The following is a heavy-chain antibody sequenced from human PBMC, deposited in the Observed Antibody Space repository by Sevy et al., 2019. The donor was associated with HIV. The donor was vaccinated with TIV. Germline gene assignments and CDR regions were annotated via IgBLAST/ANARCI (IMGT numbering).Heavy chain of an antibody. CDR3: AKDPIAASGPATFDV. Sequence: GSLRLSCAASGFTFRNFAMSWDRQAPGKGLEWVSTISGTGANTYYADSVKGRFTISRDNSKNTLDLQLNSLRAEDTAIYFCAKDPIAASGPATFDVWGQRTMVTVSS. J-gene: IGHJ3*01. CDR2: ISGTGANT. V-gene: IGHV3-23*01. D-gene: IGHD6-25*01. CDR1: GFTFRNFA.